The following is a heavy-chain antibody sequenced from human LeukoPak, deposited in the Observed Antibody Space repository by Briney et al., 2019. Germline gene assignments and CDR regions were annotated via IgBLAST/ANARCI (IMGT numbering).Heavy chain of an antibody. CDR1: GGSISSYS. J-gene: IGHJ4*02. Sequence: SETLSLTCTVSGGSISSYSWSWIRQPPGKGLEWIGYIYYSGTTNYNLSLRSRVTISVDTSKNQFSLKLSSVTAADTAVYYCARGIVGPTPYFDCWGQGALVTVSS. V-gene: IGHV4-59*01. CDR3: ARGIVGPTPYFDC. CDR2: IYYSGTT. D-gene: IGHD1-26*01.